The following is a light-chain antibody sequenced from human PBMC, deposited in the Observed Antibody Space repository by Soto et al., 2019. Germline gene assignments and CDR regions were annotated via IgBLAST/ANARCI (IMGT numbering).Light chain of an antibody. Sequence: EIVMTQSPATLSVSPGERATLSCRASQSVNSNLAWYQQKPGQAPRLLIYGASTRVAGIPARFSGSGSGTEFSLTISSLQSEDFAVYYCQQYGGSPRTFGQGTKVEIK. J-gene: IGKJ1*01. CDR3: QQYGGSPRT. CDR2: GAS. CDR1: QSVNSN. V-gene: IGKV3-15*01.